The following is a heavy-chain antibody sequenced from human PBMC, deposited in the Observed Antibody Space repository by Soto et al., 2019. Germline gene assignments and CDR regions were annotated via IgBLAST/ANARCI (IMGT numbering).Heavy chain of an antibody. J-gene: IGHJ4*02. V-gene: IGHV5-51*01. D-gene: IGHD2-2*02. CDR1: GYSFISYW. Sequence: GESLKISCKGSGYSFISYWIGWVRQMPGKGLEWMGIIYPGDSDTRYSPSFQGQVTISADKSISTAYLQWSSLKASDTAMYYCARLGGWGHCSNTRCYTFDYWGQGTPVTVSS. CDR2: IYPGDSDT. CDR3: ARLGGWGHCSNTRCYTFDY.